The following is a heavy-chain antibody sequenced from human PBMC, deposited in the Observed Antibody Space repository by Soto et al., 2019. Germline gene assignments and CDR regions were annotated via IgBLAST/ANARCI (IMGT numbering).Heavy chain of an antibody. Sequence: SVKVSCKASGGTFSSYAISWVRQAPGQGLEWMGGIIPIFGTANYAQKFQGRVTITADESTSTAYMELSSLRSEDTAVYYCARVPAYCTNGVCYRYYYGMDVWGQGTTVTVSS. CDR2: IIPIFGTA. J-gene: IGHJ6*02. V-gene: IGHV1-69*13. CDR3: ARVPAYCTNGVCYRYYYGMDV. CDR1: GGTFSSYA. D-gene: IGHD2-8*01.